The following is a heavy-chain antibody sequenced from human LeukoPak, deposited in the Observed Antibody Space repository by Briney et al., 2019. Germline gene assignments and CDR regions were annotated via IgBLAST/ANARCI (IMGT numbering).Heavy chain of an antibody. J-gene: IGHJ4*02. CDR3: ARDSLVGSTTPVFDY. Sequence: PGGSLRLSCAASGYAFSNFAMSWVRQAPGKGLEWVSAMSGSGYYTYYADSVKGRFTISRDNAKNSLYLQMDSLRAEDTAVYYCARDSLVGSTTPVFDYWGQGTLVTVSS. D-gene: IGHD1-26*01. V-gene: IGHV3-21*04. CDR2: MSGSGYYT. CDR1: GYAFSNFA.